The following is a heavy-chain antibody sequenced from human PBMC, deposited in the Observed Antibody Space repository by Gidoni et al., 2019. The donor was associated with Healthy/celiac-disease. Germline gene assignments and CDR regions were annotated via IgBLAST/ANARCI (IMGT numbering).Heavy chain of an antibody. V-gene: IGHV4-34*01. J-gene: IGHJ6*03. Sequence: QVQLQQWGAGLLKPSETLSLTCAVYGGSFSGYYWSWIRQPPGKGLEWIGEINHSGSTNYNPSLKSRVTISVDTSKNQFSLKLSSVTAADTAVYYCARGTTKRPYYYYYYMDVWGKGTTVTVSS. D-gene: IGHD2-8*01. CDR2: INHSGST. CDR1: GGSFSGYY. CDR3: ARGTTKRPYYYYYYMDV.